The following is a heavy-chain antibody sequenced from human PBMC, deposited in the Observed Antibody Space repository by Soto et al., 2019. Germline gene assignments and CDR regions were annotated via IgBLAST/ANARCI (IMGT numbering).Heavy chain of an antibody. D-gene: IGHD3-10*01. CDR1: GYTLTELS. V-gene: IGHV1-24*01. Sequence: ASVKVSCKVSGYTLTELSMHWVRQAPGKGLEWMGGFDPEDGETIYAQKFQGRVTMTEDTSTDTAYMELSSLRSEDTAVYYCATCLKVYGSGSYWFDPWGQGTLVTVSS. CDR3: ATCLKVYGSGSYWFDP. J-gene: IGHJ5*02. CDR2: FDPEDGET.